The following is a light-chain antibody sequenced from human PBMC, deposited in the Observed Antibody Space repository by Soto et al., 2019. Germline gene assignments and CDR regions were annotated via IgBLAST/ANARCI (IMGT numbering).Light chain of an antibody. CDR1: QSISSW. V-gene: IGKV1-5*01. CDR3: QKHNTYWT. J-gene: IGKJ1*01. CDR2: DAS. Sequence: DIQMTQSPSTLSASVGDRVTITCRASQSISSWLAWYQQKPGKAPKLLIYDASSLESGVPSRFSGSGSGTEFTLTISSLQPLDFPTYHCQKHNTYWTFGRWT.